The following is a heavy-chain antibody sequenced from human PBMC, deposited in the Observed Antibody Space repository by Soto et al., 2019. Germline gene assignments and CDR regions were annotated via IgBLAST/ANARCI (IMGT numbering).Heavy chain of an antibody. J-gene: IGHJ6*02. D-gene: IGHD3-10*01. Sequence: GGSLRLSCAASGFTFSSYAMSWVRQAPGKGLEWVSAISGSGGSTYYADSVKGRFTISRDNSKNTLYLQMNSLRAEDTAVYYCAKEETYYYGSGSFPWRVWGQGTTVTVSS. V-gene: IGHV3-23*01. CDR2: ISGSGGST. CDR3: AKEETYYYGSGSFPWRV. CDR1: GFTFSSYA.